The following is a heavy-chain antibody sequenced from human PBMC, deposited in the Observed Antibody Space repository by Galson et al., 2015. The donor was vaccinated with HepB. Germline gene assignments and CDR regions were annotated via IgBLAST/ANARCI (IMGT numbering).Heavy chain of an antibody. Sequence: ATLSLTRIFAGGSITSYYWSGRRQPPGRGLEWIGYIYSSGSTNYNPSLKSRVTISVDTSKNQFSLKLSSVTSADTAVYYCARAGSYQLLLNFWGQGTLVTVSS. D-gene: IGHD3-16*02. V-gene: IGHV4-59*01. CDR2: IYSSGST. CDR1: GGSITSYY. J-gene: IGHJ4*02. CDR3: ARAGSYQLLLNF.